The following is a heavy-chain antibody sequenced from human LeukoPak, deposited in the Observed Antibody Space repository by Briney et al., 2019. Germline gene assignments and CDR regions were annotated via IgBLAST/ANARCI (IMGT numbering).Heavy chain of an antibody. CDR2: INPNSGDT. CDR1: EYTFTGYY. J-gene: IGHJ4*02. Sequence: ASVKVSCKASEYTFTGYYMHWVRRAPGQGLEWMGWINPNSGDTNYAQKFQGRVTMTRDTSISTAYMELSRLRSDDTAVYYCARGGGTLMFPCDYWGQGTLVTVSS. D-gene: IGHD3-10*02. CDR3: ARGGGTLMFPCDY. V-gene: IGHV1-2*02.